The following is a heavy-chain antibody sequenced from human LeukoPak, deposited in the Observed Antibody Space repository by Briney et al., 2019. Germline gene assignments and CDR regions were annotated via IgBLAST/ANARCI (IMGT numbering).Heavy chain of an antibody. J-gene: IGHJ4*02. CDR3: ARDGPDYYDSSGYYYLTPPYY. D-gene: IGHD3-22*01. V-gene: IGHV3-11*01. Sequence: GGPLRLSCAASGFTFSDYYMSWIRQAPGKGLEWVSYISSSGSTIYYADSVKGRFTISRDNAKNSLYLQMNSLRAEDTAVYYCARDGPDYYDSSGYYYLTPPYYWGQGTLVTVSS. CDR1: GFTFSDYY. CDR2: ISSSGSTI.